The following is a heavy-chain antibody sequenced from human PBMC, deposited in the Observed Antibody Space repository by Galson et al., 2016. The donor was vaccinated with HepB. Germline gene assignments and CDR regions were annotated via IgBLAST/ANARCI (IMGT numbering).Heavy chain of an antibody. CDR2: IIPFFGTP. Sequence: SVKVSCKASGGTFSSYGISWVRQAPGQGLEWMGGIIPFFGTPKYAQKFQGRVTITADDSTSTAYMELSSLRSEDTAIYFCARPALLYSSSWYFDYWGQGTLVTVSS. V-gene: IGHV1-69*13. D-gene: IGHD6-13*01. CDR3: ARPALLYSSSWYFDY. CDR1: GGTFSSYG. J-gene: IGHJ4*02.